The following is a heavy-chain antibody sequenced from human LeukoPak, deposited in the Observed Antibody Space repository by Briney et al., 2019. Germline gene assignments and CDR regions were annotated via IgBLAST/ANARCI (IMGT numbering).Heavy chain of an antibody. J-gene: IGHJ4*02. CDR2: IYAGDSDT. CDR1: GYIFTNYW. Sequence: KAGESLKISCKASGYIFTNYWIAWVRQMPGKGLEYMGIIYAGDSDTSYSPSFQGQVTISADKSISTASLQWNSLKASDTAMYYCARRSYYDNSGYFYFDYWGQGTLVTVSS. CDR3: ARRSYYDNSGYFYFDY. V-gene: IGHV5-51*01. D-gene: IGHD3-22*01.